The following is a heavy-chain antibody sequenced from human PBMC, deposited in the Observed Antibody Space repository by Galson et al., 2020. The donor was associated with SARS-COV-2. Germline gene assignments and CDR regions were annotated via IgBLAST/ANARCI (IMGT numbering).Heavy chain of an antibody. CDR3: AKDQREAAGRGEIDY. CDR2: ISGRGGTT. V-gene: IGHV3-23*01. J-gene: IGHJ4*02. Sequence: GESLKISCAASGFTFSSYAMSWVRQAPGKGLEWVSAISGRGGTTYYADSVKSRFTISRDNSKNTVFVQMNSLRAEDTAVYYCAKDQREAAGRGEIDYWGQGTLVTVSS. D-gene: IGHD6-13*01. CDR1: GFTFSSYA.